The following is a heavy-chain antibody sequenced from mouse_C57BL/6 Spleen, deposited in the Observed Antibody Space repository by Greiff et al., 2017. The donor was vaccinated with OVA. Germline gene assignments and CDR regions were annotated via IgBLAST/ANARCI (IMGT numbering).Heavy chain of an antibody. CDR3: VSDYSNSYYFDY. D-gene: IGHD2-5*01. J-gene: IGHJ2*01. V-gene: IGHV3-6*01. Sequence: EVQLKESGPGLVKPSQSLSLTCSVTGYSITSGYYWNWIRQSPGNKLEWMGYISYDGSNKYNPPLKNRITITRDTSKNQFFLMLNSVTTEDTATNYCVSDYSNSYYFDYWGQGTTLTVSS. CDR2: ISYDGSN. CDR1: GYSITSGYY.